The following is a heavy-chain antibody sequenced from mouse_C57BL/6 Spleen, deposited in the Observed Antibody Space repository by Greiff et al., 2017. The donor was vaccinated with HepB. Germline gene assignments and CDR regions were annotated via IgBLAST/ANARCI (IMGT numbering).Heavy chain of an antibody. J-gene: IGHJ3*01. Sequence: VQLQQSGAELVKPGASVKLSCKASGYTFTSYWMQWVKQRPGQGLEWIGEIDPSDSYTNYNQKFKGKATFTVDTSSSTAYMQLSSLTSDDSAVYYCASYGSSPAWFAYWGQGTLVTVSA. D-gene: IGHD1-1*01. V-gene: IGHV1-50*01. CDR3: ASYGSSPAWFAY. CDR2: IDPSDSYT. CDR1: GYTFTSYW.